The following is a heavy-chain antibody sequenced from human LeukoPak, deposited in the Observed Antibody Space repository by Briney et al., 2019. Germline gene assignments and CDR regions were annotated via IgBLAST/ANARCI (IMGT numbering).Heavy chain of an antibody. CDR2: IYYSGST. CDR3: ARVPPVVVITRSYWYSDL. D-gene: IGHD3-22*01. J-gene: IGHJ2*01. Sequence: SETLSLTCNVSGASVSSGSYYWSWIRQPPGKGLEWIGYIYYSGSTNYNPSLKSRVTISVDTSKNQFSLKLSSVTAADTAVYYCARVPPVVVITRSYWYSDLWGRGTLVTVSS. V-gene: IGHV4-61*01. CDR1: GASVSSGSYY.